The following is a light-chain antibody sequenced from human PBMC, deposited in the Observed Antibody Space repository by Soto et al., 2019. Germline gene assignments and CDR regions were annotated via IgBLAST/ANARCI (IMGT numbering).Light chain of an antibody. CDR1: QIVSNV. V-gene: IGKV1-5*01. CDR2: DVS. CDR3: HQYYRYPWT. Sequence: DIQMTQSPTTLSASVGDRVTITCRASQIVSNVLAWFQQKPGKGPELLIYDVSNLQSGVPSRFSGSGSGTEFTLTISSLQPDDFAVYYCHQYYRYPWTFGQGTKVDIK. J-gene: IGKJ1*01.